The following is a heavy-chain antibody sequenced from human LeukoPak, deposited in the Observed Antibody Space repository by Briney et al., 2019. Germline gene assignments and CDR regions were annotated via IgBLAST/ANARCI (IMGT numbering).Heavy chain of an antibody. CDR2: ISSSSSYT. D-gene: IGHD3-10*01. V-gene: IGHV3-11*06. J-gene: IGHJ4*02. CDR1: GFTFSSYE. CDR3: AREGTAGFGELSI. Sequence: GGSLRLSCAASGFTFSSYEMSWIRQAPGKGLEWVSYISSSSSYTNYADSVKGRFTISRDNAKNSLYLQMNSLRAEDTAVYYCAREGTAGFGELSIWGQGTLVTVSS.